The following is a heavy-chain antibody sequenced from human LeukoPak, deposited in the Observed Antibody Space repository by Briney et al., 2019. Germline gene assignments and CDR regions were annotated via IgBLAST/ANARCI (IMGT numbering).Heavy chain of an antibody. CDR1: GFTFGDYA. J-gene: IGHJ4*02. V-gene: IGHV3-49*04. CDR2: IQAKAYGGAT. CDR3: TRAPHPRCSSSGCYLDY. Sequence: GGSLRLSCSTSGFTFGDYAMSWVRQAPGKGLEWVGFIQAKAYGGATKYAASVNGRFSISRDDSQSIANLQMNDLKTEDTAVYYGTRAPHPRCSSSGCYLDYWGQGTLVTVSS. D-gene: IGHD2-2*01.